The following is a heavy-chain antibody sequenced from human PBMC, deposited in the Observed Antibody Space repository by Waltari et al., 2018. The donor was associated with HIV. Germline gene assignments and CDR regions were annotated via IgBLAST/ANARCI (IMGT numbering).Heavy chain of an antibody. J-gene: IGHJ6*02. CDR1: GGSISSYY. CDR3: ATYYGSGSYSDYYYYGMDV. V-gene: IGHV4-4*07. Sequence: QVQLQESGPGLVKPSETLSLTCTVSGGSISSYYWSWIRQPAGKGLEWIGRIYTSGSTTYNPSLKTRVTMSVNTSKNQFSLKLSSVTAADTAVYYCATYYGSGSYSDYYYYGMDVWGQGTTVTVSS. D-gene: IGHD3-10*01. CDR2: IYTSGST.